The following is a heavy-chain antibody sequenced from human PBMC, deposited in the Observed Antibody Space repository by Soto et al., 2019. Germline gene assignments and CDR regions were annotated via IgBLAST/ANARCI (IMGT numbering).Heavy chain of an antibody. J-gene: IGHJ6*02. Sequence: ESLKLSFKGCGYSFPSYWISWVRQMPGKGLEWMGRIDPSDSYTNYSPSFQGHVTISADKSISTAYLQWSSLKDSDTAMYYCARQTRAWGIQLWLYGMDVWGQGTTVTVSS. CDR2: IDPSDSYT. CDR1: GYSFPSYW. V-gene: IGHV5-10-1*01. CDR3: ARQTRAWGIQLWLYGMDV. D-gene: IGHD5-18*01.